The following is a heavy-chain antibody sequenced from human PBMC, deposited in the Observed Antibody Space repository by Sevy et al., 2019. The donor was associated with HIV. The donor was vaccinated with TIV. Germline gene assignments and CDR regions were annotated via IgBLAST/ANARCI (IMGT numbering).Heavy chain of an antibody. D-gene: IGHD2-2*01. CDR1: GYTLTELS. CDR2: FDPEDGET. J-gene: IGHJ4*02. Sequence: ASVKVSCKVSGYTLTELSMHWVRQAPGKGLEWMGGFDPEDGETIHAQKFQGRVTMTEDTSTDTAYMELSSLRSEDTAVYYCARRAPYCSSTSCSRQYYFDYWGQGTLVTVSS. CDR3: ARRAPYCSSTSCSRQYYFDY. V-gene: IGHV1-24*01.